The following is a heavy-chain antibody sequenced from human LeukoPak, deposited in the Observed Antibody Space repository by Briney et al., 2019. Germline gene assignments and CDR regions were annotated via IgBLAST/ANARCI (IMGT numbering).Heavy chain of an antibody. V-gene: IGHV3-74*01. CDR1: GFTLSAYW. CDR3: TTYTFGPRDY. CDR2: IAPDGSRT. J-gene: IGHJ4*02. D-gene: IGHD3-16*01. Sequence: GGSLRLSCAASGFTLSAYWMHWVRQAPGRGLVWVSRIAPDGSRTDYADSVKGRFTISSDNAKNTLYLQLNSLRPEDTALYYCTTYTFGPRDYWGQGALVTVSS.